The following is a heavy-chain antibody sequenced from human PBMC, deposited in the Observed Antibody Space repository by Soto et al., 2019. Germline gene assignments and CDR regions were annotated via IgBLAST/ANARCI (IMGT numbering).Heavy chain of an antibody. D-gene: IGHD3-3*01. Sequence: GGSLRLSCAASGFTFSSYAMSWVRQAPGKGLEWVSAISGSGGSTYYADSVKGRFTISRDNSKNTLYLQMNSLRAEDTAVYYCAKDANYYDFWSGYLLTGTYYYYYYYMDVWGKGTTVTVSS. J-gene: IGHJ6*03. CDR1: GFTFSSYA. CDR3: AKDANYYDFWSGYLLTGTYYYYYYYMDV. V-gene: IGHV3-23*01. CDR2: ISGSGGST.